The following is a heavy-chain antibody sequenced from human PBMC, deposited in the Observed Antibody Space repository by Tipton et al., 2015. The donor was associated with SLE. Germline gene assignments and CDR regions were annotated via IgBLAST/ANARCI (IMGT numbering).Heavy chain of an antibody. D-gene: IGHD5-12*01. Sequence: TLSLTCTVSGGSISSSSYYWGWIRQPPGKGLEWMGSIYYSGSTYYNPSLKSRVTISEDTSKNQFSLKLSSVTVADTAVYYCASLLYSGYDYGAFDIWGQGTMVTVSS. V-gene: IGHV4-39*07. CDR1: GGSISSSSYY. J-gene: IGHJ3*02. CDR2: IYYSGST. CDR3: ASLLYSGYDYGAFDI.